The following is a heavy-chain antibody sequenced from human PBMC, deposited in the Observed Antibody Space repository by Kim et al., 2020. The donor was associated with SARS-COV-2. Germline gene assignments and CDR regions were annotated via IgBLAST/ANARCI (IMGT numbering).Heavy chain of an antibody. Sequence: SETLSLTCTVSGGSISSSSYYWGWIRQPPGKGLEWIGSIYYSGSTYYNPSLKSRVTISVDTSKNQFSLKLSSVTAADTAVYYCARRFLGYCSSTSCYDF. J-gene: IGHJ4*01. CDR3: ARRFLGYCSSTSCYDF. D-gene: IGHD2-2*01. CDR1: GGSISSSSYY. CDR2: IYYSGST. V-gene: IGHV4-39*01.